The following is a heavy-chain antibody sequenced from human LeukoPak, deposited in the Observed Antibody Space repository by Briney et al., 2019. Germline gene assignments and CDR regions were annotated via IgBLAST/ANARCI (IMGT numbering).Heavy chain of an antibody. CDR1: GFTFSSYA. D-gene: IGHD3-22*01. CDR2: ISGSGGST. CDR3: AARGYYYDTLDY. Sequence: GGSLRLSCAASGFTFSSYAMSWVRQAPGKGLEWVSAISGSGGSTYYADSVKGRFTISRDNSKNTLYLQMNSLRAEDTAVYYCAARGYYYDTLDYWGQGTLVTVSS. V-gene: IGHV3-23*01. J-gene: IGHJ4*02.